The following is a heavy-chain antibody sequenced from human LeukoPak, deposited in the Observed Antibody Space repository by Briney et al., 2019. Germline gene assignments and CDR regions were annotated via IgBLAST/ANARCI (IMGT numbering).Heavy chain of an antibody. V-gene: IGHV3-30*02. D-gene: IGHD6-19*01. CDR3: ARQWLVNG. J-gene: IGHJ4*02. CDR1: GFTFSSYG. CDR2: IRYDGSNK. Sequence: AGGSLRLSCAASGFTFSSYGMHWVRQAPGKGLEWVAFIRYDGSNKKYADSLKGRFTISRDNSKNTLYLQMNSLRADDTAVYYCARQWLVNGWGQGTLVTVSS.